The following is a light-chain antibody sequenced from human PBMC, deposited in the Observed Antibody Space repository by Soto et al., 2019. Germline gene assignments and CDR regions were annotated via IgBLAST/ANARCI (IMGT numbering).Light chain of an antibody. CDR3: TSYTSSGTVYV. CDR1: SSDIGGSKY. V-gene: IGLV2-14*01. Sequence: QSVLTQPASVSGSPGQSISISFTGTSSDIGGSKYVSWYQQHPGKAPKLLIYEVTYRPSGVSDRFSGSKSGNTASLTVSGLQTEDEGDYYCTSYTSSGTVYVFGTGTKVTVL. J-gene: IGLJ1*01. CDR2: EVT.